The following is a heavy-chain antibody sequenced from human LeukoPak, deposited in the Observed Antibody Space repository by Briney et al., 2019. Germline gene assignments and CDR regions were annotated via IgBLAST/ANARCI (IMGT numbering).Heavy chain of an antibody. CDR1: GYTFTSYA. V-gene: IGHV1-18*01. D-gene: IGHD3-22*01. CDR3: AGSYYYDSSGYSGNYYMDV. Sequence: ASVKVSCKASGYTFTSYAISWVRQAPGQGLEWMGWIGADNGNTDYAQRFQGRVTMTTDTSTSTAYMELRSLRSDDTAVYYCAGSYYYDSSGYSGNYYMDVWGKGTTVTISS. CDR2: IGADNGNT. J-gene: IGHJ6*03.